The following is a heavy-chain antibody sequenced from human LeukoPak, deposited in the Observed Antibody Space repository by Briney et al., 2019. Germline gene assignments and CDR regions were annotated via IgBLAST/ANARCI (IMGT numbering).Heavy chain of an antibody. CDR3: ARGGLENWFAP. CDR2: ISSSSSTI. V-gene: IGHV3-48*01. J-gene: IGHJ5*02. Sequence: GGSLRLSCAASGFTFSSYSMNWVRQAPGKGLEWVSYISSSSSTIYYADSVKGRFTISRDNAKNSLYLQMNSLRAEDTAVYYCARGGLENWFAPWGQGTLVTVSS. D-gene: IGHD3/OR15-3a*01. CDR1: GFTFSSYS.